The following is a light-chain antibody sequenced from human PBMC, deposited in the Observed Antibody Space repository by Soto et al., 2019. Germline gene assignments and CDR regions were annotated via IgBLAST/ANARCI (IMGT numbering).Light chain of an antibody. V-gene: IGKV1-33*01. Sequence: DIQMTQSPSSLSASVGDRVTITCHASQDISNYLNWYQQKPGKAPKLLIYDASNLETGVPSRFSGSGSGTDFTFTISSLQPEDIATYYCQQYDNLPLTFGPGTKVDI. CDR3: QQYDNLPLT. CDR1: QDISNY. CDR2: DAS. J-gene: IGKJ3*01.